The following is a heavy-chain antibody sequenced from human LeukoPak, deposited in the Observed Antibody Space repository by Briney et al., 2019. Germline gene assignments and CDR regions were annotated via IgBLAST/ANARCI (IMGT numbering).Heavy chain of an antibody. CDR2: IYSGGST. CDR3: ARDQEMATIYGTYYYYGMDV. V-gene: IGHV3-53*04. J-gene: IGHJ6*02. CDR1: GFTVSSNY. D-gene: IGHD5-24*01. Sequence: PGGSLRLSCAASGFTVSSNYMSWVRQAPGKGLEWVSVIYSGGSTYYADSMKGRFTISRHNSKNTLYLQMNSLRAEDTAVYYCARDQEMATIYGTYYYYGMDVWGQGTTVTVSS.